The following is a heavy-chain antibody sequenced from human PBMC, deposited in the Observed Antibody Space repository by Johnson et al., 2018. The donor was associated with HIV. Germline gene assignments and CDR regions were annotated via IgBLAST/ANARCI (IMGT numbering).Heavy chain of an antibody. CDR1: GFTFSDYY. Sequence: QVQLVESGGGLVKPGGSLRLSCAASGFTFSDYYMSWLRQAPGKGLEWVSVINSGGSTYYADSVKGRFTISRDNAKNALYLQMNSLRAEDTAVYYCARERLRAGAFDIWGQGTMVTVSS. CDR2: INSGGST. V-gene: IGHV3-11*04. D-gene: IGHD6-13*01. CDR3: ARERLRAGAFDI. J-gene: IGHJ3*02.